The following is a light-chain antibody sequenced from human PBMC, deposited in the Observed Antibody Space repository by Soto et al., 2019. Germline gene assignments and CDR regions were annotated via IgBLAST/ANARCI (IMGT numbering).Light chain of an antibody. V-gene: IGKV3-20*01. CDR2: GAS. CDR3: QHYRTS. Sequence: EIVLTQSPGTLSLSPGERATLSCRASQSVSSSYLAWYQQKPGQAPRQLIYGASSRATGIPDRFSGSVSGTDFNLTITRLEPEAFAVYYCQHYRTSFGGGTRVEIK. J-gene: IGKJ4*01. CDR1: QSVSSSY.